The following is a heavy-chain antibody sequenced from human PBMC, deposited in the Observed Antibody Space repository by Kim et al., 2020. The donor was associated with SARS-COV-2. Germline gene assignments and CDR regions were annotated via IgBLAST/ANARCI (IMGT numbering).Heavy chain of an antibody. CDR3: TKESDYNILTGRDYAFDI. D-gene: IGHD3-9*01. J-gene: IGHJ3*02. CDR2: VYSDGTT. Sequence: GGSLRLSCAVSGVTVSDSYMSWVRQAPGGGLEWVARVYSDGTTYYADSLKGRFTISRDQAQNTLVLQMNSLRADDTALYYCTKESDYNILTGRDYAFDIWGQGTMVTVSS. V-gene: IGHV3-53*01. CDR1: GVTVSDSY.